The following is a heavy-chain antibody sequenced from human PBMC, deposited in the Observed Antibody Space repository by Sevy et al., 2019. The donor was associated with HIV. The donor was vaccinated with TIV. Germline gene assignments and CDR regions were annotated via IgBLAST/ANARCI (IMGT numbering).Heavy chain of an antibody. V-gene: IGHV1-24*01. CDR3: ATTKDYYETSGYPVDY. CDR1: GYTLTEFA. Sequence: ASVKVSCKVSGYTLTEFAMHWVRQAPGKGLEWMGTFDPEDDETMYAQKFQGRLTLPEDTSTDIAYMELSSLRSEDTAVYYCATTKDYYETSGYPVDYWGQGTLVTVSS. D-gene: IGHD3-22*01. J-gene: IGHJ4*02. CDR2: FDPEDDET.